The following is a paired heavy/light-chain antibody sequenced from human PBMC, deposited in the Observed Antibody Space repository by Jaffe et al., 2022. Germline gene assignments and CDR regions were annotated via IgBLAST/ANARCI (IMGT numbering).Light chain of an antibody. Sequence: EIVLTQSPGTLSLSPGERATLSCRASQSVSSSYLAWYQQKPGQAPRLLIYGTSTRATGIPDRFSGSGSGTDFTLTIKRLEPEDFAVYYCQHCGGSPLYTFGQGTKLEIK. CDR3: QHCGGSPLYT. V-gene: IGKV3-20*01. CDR1: QSVSSSY. J-gene: IGKJ2*01. CDR2: GTS.
Heavy chain of an antibody. V-gene: IGHV3-15*01. J-gene: IGHJ5*02. Sequence: LVESGGGLVKPGGSLRLSCAGSGFAFFNAWMSWVRQVPGKGLEWVARIRSKTDDGTTDYAAPVKGRFTISRDDSINTLYLQMNSLKTEDTAVYYCATEGLAAINHWGQGTLVTVSS. CDR2: IRSKTDDGTT. CDR1: GFAFFNAW. CDR3: ATEGLAAINH. D-gene: IGHD5-12*01.